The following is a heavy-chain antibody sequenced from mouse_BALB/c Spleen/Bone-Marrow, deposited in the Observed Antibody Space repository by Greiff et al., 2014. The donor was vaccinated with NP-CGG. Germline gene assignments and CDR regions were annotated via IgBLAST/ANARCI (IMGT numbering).Heavy chain of an antibody. V-gene: IGHV5-6*01. CDR3: ARQTYYDYDGYFDY. D-gene: IGHD2-4*01. Sequence: EVQGVESGGDLVKPGGSLKLSCAASGFTFSSYGMSWARQTPDKRLEWVATISSGGSYTYYPDSVKGRFTISRDNAKNTLYLQMSSLKSEDTAMYYCARQTYYDYDGYFDYWGQGTTLTVSS. J-gene: IGHJ2*01. CDR1: GFTFSSYG. CDR2: ISSGGSYT.